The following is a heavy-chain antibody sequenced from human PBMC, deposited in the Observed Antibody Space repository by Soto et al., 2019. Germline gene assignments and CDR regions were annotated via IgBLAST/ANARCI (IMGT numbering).Heavy chain of an antibody. CDR3: ARTQRPTDAFDI. Sequence: PVGPLRLSCGVAGFTISSYAMSWVRQAPGKGPEWVSVLRDRGNSTNYADSVKGRFTISRDNSKNTLYLQMNSLRAEDTAVYYCARTQRPTDAFDIWGQGTTVT. CDR2: LRDRGNST. J-gene: IGHJ3*02. CDR1: GFTISSYA. V-gene: IGHV3-23*01.